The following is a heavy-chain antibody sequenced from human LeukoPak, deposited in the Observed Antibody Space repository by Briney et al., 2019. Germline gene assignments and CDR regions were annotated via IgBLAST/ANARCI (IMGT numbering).Heavy chain of an antibody. V-gene: IGHV1-24*01. J-gene: IGHJ4*02. CDR3: ATDVSSIVGATTFDY. D-gene: IGHD1-26*01. Sequence: GASVKVSCKVSGYSLTELSMHWVRQAPGKGLECMGGFDPEDGETIYAQKFQGRVTMTEDTSTDTAYMQLSSLRSEDTAVYYCATDVSSIVGATTFDYWGQGTLVTVSS. CDR1: GYSLTELS. CDR2: FDPEDGET.